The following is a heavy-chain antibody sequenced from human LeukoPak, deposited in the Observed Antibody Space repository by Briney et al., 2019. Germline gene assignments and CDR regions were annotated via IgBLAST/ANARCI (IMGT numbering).Heavy chain of an antibody. CDR3: AKRGGSFIGYFDF. CDR1: GFTFSSYA. Sequence: GGSLRLSYAASGFTFSSYAMSWVRQAPGKGLEWVSAISGSGGSTYYADSVKGRFTISRDNSKNTLYLEMISLRAEDTAVYYCAKRGGSFIGYFDFWGQGTLVTVSP. J-gene: IGHJ4*02. CDR2: ISGSGGST. D-gene: IGHD3-10*01. V-gene: IGHV3-23*01.